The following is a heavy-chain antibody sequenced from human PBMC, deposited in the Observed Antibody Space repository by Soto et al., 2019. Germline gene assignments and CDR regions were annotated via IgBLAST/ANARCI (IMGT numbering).Heavy chain of an antibody. J-gene: IGHJ4*02. D-gene: IGHD6-13*01. CDR2: ISYDGSNK. CDR1: GFTFSSYG. Sequence: QVQLVESGGGVVQPGRSLRLSCAASGFTFSSYGMHWVRQAPGKGLEWVSVISYDGSNKYSADYVKGRFTISRDNSKNTLYLQMNSLRAEDTAVYYCAKDPGIAAAGYWGQGTLVTVSS. CDR3: AKDPGIAAAGY. V-gene: IGHV3-30*18.